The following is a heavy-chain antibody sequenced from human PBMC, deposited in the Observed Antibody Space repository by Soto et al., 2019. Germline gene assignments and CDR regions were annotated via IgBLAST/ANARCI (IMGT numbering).Heavy chain of an antibody. CDR2: IIPIFGTA. CDR1: GGTFSSYA. V-gene: IGHV1-69*06. D-gene: IGHD6-13*01. CDR3: ASNPSSSWYWFDP. J-gene: IGHJ5*02. Sequence: SVKVSCKASGGTFSSYAISWVRQAPGQGLEWMGGIIPIFGTANYAQKFQGRVTITADKSTSTAYMELSSLRSEDTAVYYCASNPSSSWYWFDPWGQGTLVTVSS.